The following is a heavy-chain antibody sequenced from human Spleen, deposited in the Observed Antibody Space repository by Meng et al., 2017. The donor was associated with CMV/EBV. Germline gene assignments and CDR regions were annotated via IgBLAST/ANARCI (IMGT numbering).Heavy chain of an antibody. J-gene: IGHJ4*02. Sequence: ESLKISCTVSGGSISSYYWSWIRQPPGKGLEWIGYIYYSGSTNYNPSLKSRVTISVDTSKNQFSLKLSSVTAADTAVYYCASLYYDFWSGYYEGRGYFDYWGQGTLVTVSS. CDR1: GGSISSYY. V-gene: IGHV4-59*01. CDR2: IYYSGST. CDR3: ASLYYDFWSGYYEGRGYFDY. D-gene: IGHD3-3*01.